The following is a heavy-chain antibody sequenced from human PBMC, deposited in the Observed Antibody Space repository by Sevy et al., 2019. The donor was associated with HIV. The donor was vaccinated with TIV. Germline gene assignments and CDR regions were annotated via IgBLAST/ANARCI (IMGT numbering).Heavy chain of an antibody. CDR3: ARDGGGYSYGPLGY. CDR2: IYYSGST. D-gene: IGHD5-18*01. J-gene: IGHJ4*02. V-gene: IGHV4-59*01. Sequence: SETLSLTCTVSGGSISSYYWSWIRQPPGKGLEWIGYIYYSGSTNYNPSLKSRVTISVDTSKNQFSLKLSSVTAADTAVYYCARDGGGYSYGPLGYWGQGTLVIVSS. CDR1: GGSISSYY.